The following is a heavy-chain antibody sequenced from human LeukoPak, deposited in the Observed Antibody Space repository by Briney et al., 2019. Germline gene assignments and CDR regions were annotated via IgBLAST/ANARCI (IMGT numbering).Heavy chain of an antibody. D-gene: IGHD6-13*01. J-gene: IGHJ4*02. V-gene: IGHV3-74*01. Sequence: GGSLRLSCAASGFTFSSNWMHWVRQAPGKGLVWVSRINEDGSTTNYADSVKGRSTIFRDNAKNTLYLQMNSLRAEDTAVYYCAKVRWQQLVDFDYWGQGTLVTVSS. CDR3: AKVRWQQLVDFDY. CDR2: INEDGSTT. CDR1: GFTFSSNW.